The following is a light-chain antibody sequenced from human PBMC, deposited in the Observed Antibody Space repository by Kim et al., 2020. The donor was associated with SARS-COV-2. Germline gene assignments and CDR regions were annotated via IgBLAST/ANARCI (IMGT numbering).Light chain of an antibody. V-gene: IGLV7-46*01. CDR1: PGAVTRDHF. Sequence: PGRTITRTCDSRPGAVTRDHFPSWFQQKPGQAPRTLIYDTGNRHSWTPARFSGSLLGGKAALTLSAAQAEDEADYYCLLSYSDSRVFGGGTQLTVL. J-gene: IGLJ2*01. CDR3: LLSYSDSRV. CDR2: DTG.